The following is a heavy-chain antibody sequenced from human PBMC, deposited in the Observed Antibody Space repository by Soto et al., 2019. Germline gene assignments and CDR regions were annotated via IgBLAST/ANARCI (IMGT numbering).Heavy chain of an antibody. D-gene: IGHD6-19*01. J-gene: IGHJ4*02. CDR3: ARDAAMRSGWYPDY. CDR2: IWYDGSNK. Sequence: GGSLRLSCAASGFTFSSYGMHWVRQAPGKGLEWVAVIWYDGSNKYYADSVKGRFTISRDNSKNTLYLQMNSLRAEDTAVYYCARDAAMRSGWYPDYWGQGTLVTVSS. V-gene: IGHV3-33*01. CDR1: GFTFSSYG.